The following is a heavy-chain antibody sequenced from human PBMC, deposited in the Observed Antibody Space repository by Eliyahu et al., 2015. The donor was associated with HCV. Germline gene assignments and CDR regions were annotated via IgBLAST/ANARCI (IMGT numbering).Heavy chain of an antibody. CDR3: ARALTRKPPIDGAPIVLMVYGEPVWYFDL. CDR2: ISAYNGNT. CDR1: GYTFTSYG. D-gene: IGHD2-8*01. V-gene: IGHV1-18*04. J-gene: IGHJ2*01. Sequence: QVQLVQSGAEVKKPGASVKVXCKASGYTFTSYGXXWVRQXPGQXLEWMGWISAYNGNTNXAQKLQGRVTMTTDTSTSTAYMELRSLRSDDTAVYYCARALTRKPPIDGAPIVLMVYGEPVWYFDLWGRGTLVTVSS.